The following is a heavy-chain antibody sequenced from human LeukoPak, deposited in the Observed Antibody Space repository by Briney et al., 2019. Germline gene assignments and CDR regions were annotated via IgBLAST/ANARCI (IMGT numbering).Heavy chain of an antibody. CDR2: IYYSGST. CDR3: ASADYDMAFDI. J-gene: IGHJ4*02. Sequence: SQTLSLTCTVSGGSISSGGYYWSWIRQHPGKGLEWIGYIYYSGSTDYNPSLKSRFTMSVDTSKNQFSLKLSSVTAADTAVYYCASADYDMAFDIWGQGTLVTVSS. V-gene: IGHV4-31*03. D-gene: IGHD3-9*01. CDR1: GGSISSGGYY.